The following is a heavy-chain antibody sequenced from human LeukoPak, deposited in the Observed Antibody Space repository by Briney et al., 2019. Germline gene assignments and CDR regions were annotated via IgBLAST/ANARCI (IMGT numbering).Heavy chain of an antibody. CDR2: ISSSSSYI. CDR3: AREDYRSSSCYDY. J-gene: IGHJ4*02. CDR1: GFTFSSYS. D-gene: IGHD6-13*01. Sequence: GGSLRLSCAASGFTFSSYSMNWVRQAPGKGLGWVSSISSSSSYIYYADSVKGRFTISRDNSKNSLYLQMNSLRAEDTAVYYCAREDYRSSSCYDYWGQGTLVTVSS. V-gene: IGHV3-21*01.